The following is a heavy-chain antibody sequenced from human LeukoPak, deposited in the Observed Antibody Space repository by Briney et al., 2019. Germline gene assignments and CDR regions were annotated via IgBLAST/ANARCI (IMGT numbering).Heavy chain of an antibody. Sequence: GGSLGLSCAASGFTFTNYEMNWVRQAPGKGLEWVSYISISGDTVYYTDSVKGRFTISRDNAKNSLYLHMNSLRPEDTAIYYCTRDGPGDYWGQGTLVTVSS. D-gene: IGHD1-14*01. CDR1: GFTFTNYE. J-gene: IGHJ4*02. V-gene: IGHV3-48*03. CDR2: ISISGDTV. CDR3: TRDGPGDY.